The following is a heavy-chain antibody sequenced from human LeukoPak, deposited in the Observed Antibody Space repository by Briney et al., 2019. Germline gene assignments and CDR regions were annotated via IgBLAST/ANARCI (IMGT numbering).Heavy chain of an antibody. D-gene: IGHD4-23*01. CDR2: ISAYNGNT. CDR1: GYTFTSYG. V-gene: IGHV1-18*01. J-gene: IGHJ6*03. Sequence: ASVKVSCKASGYTFTSYGISWVRQAPGQGLEWMGWISAYNGNTNYAQKLQGRVTMTTDTSTSTAYMELRSLRSDDTAVYYCARAGDYGGPYDYTDVWGKGTTVTVSS. CDR3: ARAGDYGGPYDYTDV.